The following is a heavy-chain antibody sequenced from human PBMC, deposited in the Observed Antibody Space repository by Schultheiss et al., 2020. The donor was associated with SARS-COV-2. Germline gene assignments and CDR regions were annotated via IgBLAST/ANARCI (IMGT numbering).Heavy chain of an antibody. CDR2: IWYDGSNK. CDR1: GFTFSSYG. J-gene: IGHJ6*02. Sequence: GGSLRLSCAASGFTFSSYGMHWVRQAPGKGLEWVEVIWYDGSNKYYADSVKGRFTISRDNSKNTLYLQMNSLRAEDTAVYYCARARGDSSSSYYYYYGMDVWGQGTTVTVSS. V-gene: IGHV3-33*01. CDR3: ARARGDSSSSYYYYYGMDV. D-gene: IGHD6-6*01.